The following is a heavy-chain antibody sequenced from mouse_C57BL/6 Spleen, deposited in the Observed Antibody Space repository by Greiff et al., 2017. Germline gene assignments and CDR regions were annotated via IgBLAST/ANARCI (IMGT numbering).Heavy chain of an antibody. CDR2: IYPGSGST. D-gene: IGHD3-1*01. V-gene: IGHV1-55*01. CDR3: ARSRARDAMDY. Sequence: QVQLQQPGAELVKPGASVKMSCKASGYTFTSYWITWVKQRPGQGLEWIGDIYPGSGSTNYNEKLKSKATLTVDTSYSTAYMQLSSLTSEDSAVYYCARSRARDAMDYWGQGTSVTVSS. J-gene: IGHJ4*01. CDR1: GYTFTSYW.